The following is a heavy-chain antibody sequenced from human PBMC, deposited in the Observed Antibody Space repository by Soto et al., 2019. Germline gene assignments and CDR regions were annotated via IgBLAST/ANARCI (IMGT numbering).Heavy chain of an antibody. CDR1: GGSFTGYY. J-gene: IGHJ6*02. CDR2: INHSGST. CDR3: ARLYRIQLWLDYYYYYGMDV. V-gene: IGHV4-34*01. Sequence: VQLQQWGAGLLKPSETLSLTCPSYGGSFTGYYWSWNRRPPGKGRECLGEINHSGSTNYNPALKSRVTISVDTSKNQFSLKLSSVTAADTAVYYCARLYRIQLWLDYYYYYGMDVWGQGTTVTVSS. D-gene: IGHD5-18*01.